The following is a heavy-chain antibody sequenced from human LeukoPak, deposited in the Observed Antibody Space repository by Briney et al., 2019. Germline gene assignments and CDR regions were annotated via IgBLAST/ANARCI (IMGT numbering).Heavy chain of an antibody. CDR2: IWPDGSIK. V-gene: IGHV3-33*01. D-gene: IGHD5-12*01. CDR3: ARHNHGYDWDF. Sequence: GGSLRLSCTASGFPFSSYGMHWVRQGPGKGLVWVTVIWPDGSIKYYADSVKGRFTVSRDNPKNTLYLQMNSLRAEDTAVYYCARHNHGYDWDFWGQGTLVTVSS. J-gene: IGHJ4*02. CDR1: GFPFSSYG.